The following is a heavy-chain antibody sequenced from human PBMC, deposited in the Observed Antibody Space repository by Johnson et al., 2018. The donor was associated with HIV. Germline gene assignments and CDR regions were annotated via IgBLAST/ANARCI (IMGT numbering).Heavy chain of an antibody. J-gene: IGHJ3*02. Sequence: VQLVESGGGLVKPGGSLRLSCKASGFTFSDYFMSWIRQAPGKGLEWVSAISGSGGSTYYADSVKGRFTISRDNSKNTLYLQMNSLRAEDTAVYYCARDLAGTERGNAFDIWGQGTMVTVSS. CDR3: ARDLAGTERGNAFDI. D-gene: IGHD1-1*01. CDR2: ISGSGGST. V-gene: IGHV3-23*04. CDR1: GFTFSDYF.